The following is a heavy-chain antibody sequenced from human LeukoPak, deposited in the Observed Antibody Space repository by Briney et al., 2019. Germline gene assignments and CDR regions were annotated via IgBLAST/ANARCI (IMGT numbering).Heavy chain of an antibody. V-gene: IGHV4-59*02. CDR1: GGSVSSYY. D-gene: IGHD6-13*01. CDR3: ARDVGSWGWFDP. Sequence: SETLSLTCTVSGGSVSSYYWTWIRHPPGKGLEWIGYIYYSGSFNYNPNPSLKNRVTISLDASKTQFSLKLTSVTAADTAVYYCARDVGSWGWFDPWGQGTLVTVTS. CDR2: IYYSGSF. J-gene: IGHJ5*02.